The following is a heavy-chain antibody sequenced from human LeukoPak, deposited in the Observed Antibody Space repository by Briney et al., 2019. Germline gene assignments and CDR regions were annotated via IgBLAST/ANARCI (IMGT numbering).Heavy chain of an antibody. CDR1: GFTFSSYA. D-gene: IGHD6-13*01. Sequence: GGSLRLSCAASGFTFSSYAMSWVRQDPGKGLERVSAISGSGGSTYYADSVKGRFTISRDNSKNTLYLQMNSLRAEDTAVYYCAKSGIAAAGTKGRNWFDPWGQGTLVTVSS. V-gene: IGHV3-23*01. CDR3: AKSGIAAAGTKGRNWFDP. J-gene: IGHJ5*02. CDR2: ISGSGGST.